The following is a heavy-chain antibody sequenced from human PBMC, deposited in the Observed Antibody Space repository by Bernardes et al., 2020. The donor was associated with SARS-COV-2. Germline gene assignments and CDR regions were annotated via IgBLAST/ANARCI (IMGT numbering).Heavy chain of an antibody. CDR1: GFTFSDHG. CDR2: LSYDESDK. J-gene: IGHJ6*02. CDR3: ANDILTGAYGMDV. V-gene: IGHV3-30*18. D-gene: IGHD3-9*01. Sequence: GGSLRLSCAASGFTFSDHGMHWVRQAPGKGLEWVALLSYDESDKNYADSVRGRFTISRDNSKNTLYLQMNSLRVEDTAMYYCANDILTGAYGMDVWGQGTTVTVSS.